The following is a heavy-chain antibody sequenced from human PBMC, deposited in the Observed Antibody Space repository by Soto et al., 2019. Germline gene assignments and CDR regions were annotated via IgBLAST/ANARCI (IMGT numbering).Heavy chain of an antibody. CDR1: GYSFTSYW. V-gene: IGHV5-10-1*01. Sequence: GESLKISCKGSGYSFTSYWISWVRQMPGKGLEWMGRIDPSDSYTNYSPSFQGHVTISADKSISTAYLQWSSLKASDTAMYYCATKEMAVAGKKHQYYYYGMDVWGQGTTVTVSS. D-gene: IGHD6-19*01. CDR3: ATKEMAVAGKKHQYYYYGMDV. J-gene: IGHJ6*02. CDR2: IDPSDSYT.